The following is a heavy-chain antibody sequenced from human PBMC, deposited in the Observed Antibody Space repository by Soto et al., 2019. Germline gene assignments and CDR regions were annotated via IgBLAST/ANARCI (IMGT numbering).Heavy chain of an antibody. Sequence: PSETLSLNCTVSGTSISSYYWSWIRQPPGKGLEWIANIHYSGTTNYNPSLASRVTLSVDTSKNQFCLKRTSVTAADRAMYFCARYNSYAIDYWGRGTLVTVSS. CDR1: GTSISSYY. CDR2: IHYSGTT. D-gene: IGHD2-8*01. J-gene: IGHJ4*02. CDR3: ARYNSYAIDY. V-gene: IGHV4-59*01.